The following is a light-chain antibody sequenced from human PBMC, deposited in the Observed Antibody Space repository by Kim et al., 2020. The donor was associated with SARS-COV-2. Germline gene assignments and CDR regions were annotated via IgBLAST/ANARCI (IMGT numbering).Light chain of an antibody. CDR1: SGSIDDNY. J-gene: IGLJ2*01. Sequence: NFMLTQPHSVSESPGKMVTISCTRSSGSIDDNYVQWYQQRPGGVPTTVIYEDDQRPSGVSDRFSGSIDNSSNSASLTISGLRTEDEADYYCQSYNRDNVIFGGGTKSPS. V-gene: IGLV6-57*04. CDR2: EDD. CDR3: QSYNRDNVI.